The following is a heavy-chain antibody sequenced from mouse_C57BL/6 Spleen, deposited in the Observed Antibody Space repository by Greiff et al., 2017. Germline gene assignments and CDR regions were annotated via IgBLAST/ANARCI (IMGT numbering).Heavy chain of an antibody. J-gene: IGHJ3*01. Sequence: EVQLQQSGPELVKPGASVKISCKASGYSFTGYYMNWVKQSPEKSLEWIGEINPSTGGTTYNQKFKAKDTLTVDKSYSTAYLQLKSLTSEDSAVYYCARSYDAHEEFAYWGQGILVTVSA. CDR2: INPSTGGT. D-gene: IGHD2-3*01. CDR3: ARSYDAHEEFAY. V-gene: IGHV1-42*01. CDR1: GYSFTGYY.